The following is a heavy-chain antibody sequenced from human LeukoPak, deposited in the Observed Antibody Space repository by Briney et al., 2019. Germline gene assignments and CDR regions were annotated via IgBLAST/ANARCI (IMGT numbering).Heavy chain of an antibody. V-gene: IGHV3-21*01. Sequence: PGGSLRLSCAASGFTFSSYSMNWVRQAPGKGLEWVSSISSSSSSYIYYADSVKGRFTISRDNAKNSLYLQMNSLRAEDTAAYYCARDGAAAGTDYWGQGTLVTVSS. CDR2: ISSSSSSYI. J-gene: IGHJ4*02. CDR3: ARDGAAAGTDY. D-gene: IGHD6-13*01. CDR1: GFTFSSYS.